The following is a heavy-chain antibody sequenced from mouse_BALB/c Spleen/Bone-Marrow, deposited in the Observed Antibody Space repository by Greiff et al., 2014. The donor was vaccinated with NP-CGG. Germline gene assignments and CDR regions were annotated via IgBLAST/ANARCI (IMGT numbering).Heavy chain of an antibody. Sequence: LVESGPELVKPGPSVKISCKASGYSFTGYYTHWVKQSHGKSLEWIGEINPYNGGTSYNQKFKGKATLTVDTSSSTAFMELHSLASEDSLVYYCARQLYGNYAYWGQGTLVTVSA. V-gene: IGHV1S30*02. D-gene: IGHD2-10*02. CDR1: GYSFTGYY. CDR3: ARQLYGNYAY. J-gene: IGHJ3*01. CDR2: INPYNGGT.